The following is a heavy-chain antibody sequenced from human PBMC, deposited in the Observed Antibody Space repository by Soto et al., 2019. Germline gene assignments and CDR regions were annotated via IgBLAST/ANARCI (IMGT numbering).Heavy chain of an antibody. J-gene: IGHJ4*02. Sequence: PGGSPRLSCAASGFTFTRYSMNWVRQAPGKGLEWVSSISSTTNYIYYADSMKGRFTVSRDNAKNSVYLEMNSLSAEEAALYYCTRESEDLTSTFDFWGQGTLVTVSS. V-gene: IGHV3-21*01. CDR2: ISSTTNYI. CDR3: TRESEDLTSTFDF. CDR1: GFTFTRYS.